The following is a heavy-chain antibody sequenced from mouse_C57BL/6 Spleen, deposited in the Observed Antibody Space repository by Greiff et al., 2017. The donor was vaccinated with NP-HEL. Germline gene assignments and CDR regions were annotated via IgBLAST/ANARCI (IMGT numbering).Heavy chain of an antibody. CDR1: GFTFTDYY. V-gene: IGHV7-3*01. J-gene: IGHJ4*01. CDR2: IRNKANGYTT. Sequence: EVQVVESGGGLVQPGGSLSLSCAASGFTFTDYYMSWVRQPPGKALEWLGFIRNKANGYTTEYSASVKGRFTISRDNSQSILYLQMNALRAEDSATYYCARCYRETAMDYWGQGTSVTVSA. CDR3: ARCYRETAMDY. D-gene: IGHD2-12*01.